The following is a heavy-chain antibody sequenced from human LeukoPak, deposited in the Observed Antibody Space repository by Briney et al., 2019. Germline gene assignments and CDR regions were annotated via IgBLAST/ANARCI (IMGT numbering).Heavy chain of an antibody. CDR1: GYSISSGYY. D-gene: IGHD3-10*01. CDR3: ARKPYGSGSYYNTYYFDY. V-gene: IGHV4-38-2*01. CDR2: NYHSGST. J-gene: IGHJ4*02. Sequence: SETLSLTCAVSGYSISSGYYWGWIRQPPGKGLEWIGSNYHSGSTYYNPSLKSRVTISVDTSKNQFSLKLSSVTAADTAVYYCARKPYGSGSYYNTYYFDYWGQGTLVTVSS.